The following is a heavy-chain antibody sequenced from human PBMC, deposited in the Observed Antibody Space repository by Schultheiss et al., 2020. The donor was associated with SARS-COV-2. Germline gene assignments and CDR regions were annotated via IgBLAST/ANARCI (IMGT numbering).Heavy chain of an antibody. D-gene: IGHD5-18*01. Sequence: SETLSLTCAVYGGSFSGYYWSWIRQPPGKGLEWIGEINHSGSTNYNPSLKSRVTISVDTSKNQFSLKLSSVTAADTAVYYCSRGSAMVPYYYYGMDVWGQGTTVTVSS. J-gene: IGHJ6*02. CDR1: GGSFSGYY. CDR3: SRGSAMVPYYYYGMDV. V-gene: IGHV4-34*01. CDR2: INHSGST.